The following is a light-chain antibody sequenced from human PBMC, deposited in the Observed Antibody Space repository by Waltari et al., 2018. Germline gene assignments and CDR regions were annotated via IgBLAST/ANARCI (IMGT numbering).Light chain of an antibody. CDR1: SSDVGGYNY. Sequence: QSALTQPASVSGSPGQSITISCTRTSSDVGGYNYVSWYQQHPGKAPKLIIYEVTNRPSGVSNRFSGSKSGNTASLTISGLQAEDEADYSCSSYTSSSTFSVVFGGGTKLTVL. CDR3: SSYTSSSTFSVV. J-gene: IGLJ2*01. CDR2: EVT. V-gene: IGLV2-14*01.